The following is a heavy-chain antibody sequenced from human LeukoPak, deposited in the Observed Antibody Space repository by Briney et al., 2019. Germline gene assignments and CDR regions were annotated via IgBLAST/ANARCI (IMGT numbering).Heavy chain of an antibody. CDR2: ISYDGSNK. CDR1: GFTFSSYG. J-gene: IGHJ4*02. V-gene: IGHV3-30*03. CDR3: ASGLNTVTVPFDY. Sequence: PGGFLRLSCAASGFTFSSYGMHWVRQAPGKGLEWVAVISYDGSNKYYAGSVKGRFTISRDNSKNTLYLQMNSLRAEDTAVYYCASGLNTVTVPFDYWGQGTLVTVSS. D-gene: IGHD4-17*01.